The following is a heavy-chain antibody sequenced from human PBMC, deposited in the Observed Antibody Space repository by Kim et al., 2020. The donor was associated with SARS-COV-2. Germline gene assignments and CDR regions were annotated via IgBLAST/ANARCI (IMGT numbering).Heavy chain of an antibody. D-gene: IGHD3-10*01. CDR3: AKDLSGYYGSGSYKY. Sequence: DSVKGRFTNSRDNSKNTLYLQMNSLRAEDTAVYYCAKDLSGYYGSGSYKYWGQGTLVTVSS. J-gene: IGHJ4*02. V-gene: IGHV3-23*01.